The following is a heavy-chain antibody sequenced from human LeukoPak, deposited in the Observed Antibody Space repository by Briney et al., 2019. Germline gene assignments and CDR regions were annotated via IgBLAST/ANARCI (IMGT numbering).Heavy chain of an antibody. Sequence: PSETLSLTCTVSGGSISSSSYYWGWIRQPPGKGLEWIGSIYYSGSTYYNPPLKSRVTISVDTSKNQFSLKLSSVTAADTAVYYCARCYYDSSGYYYSGHWFDPWGQGTLVTVSS. J-gene: IGHJ5*02. CDR3: ARCYYDSSGYYYSGHWFDP. V-gene: IGHV4-39*01. CDR1: GGSISSSSYY. D-gene: IGHD3-22*01. CDR2: IYYSGST.